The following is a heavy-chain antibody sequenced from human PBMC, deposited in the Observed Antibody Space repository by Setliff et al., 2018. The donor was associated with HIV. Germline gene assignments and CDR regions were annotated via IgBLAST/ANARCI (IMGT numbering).Heavy chain of an antibody. CDR1: GGTFSLHY. CDR3: ARDVLDLVISVYGF. V-gene: IGHV4-34*01. D-gene: IGHD3-22*01. CDR2: INHSGGT. Sequence: SETLSLTCAVSGGTFSLHYYTWIRQSPLRGLEWIGEINHSGGTRYNPSLESRVTMSLDSSRKQFSLRLISVTAADTAVYYCARDVLDLVISVYGFWGQGSPVTVSS. J-gene: IGHJ4*02.